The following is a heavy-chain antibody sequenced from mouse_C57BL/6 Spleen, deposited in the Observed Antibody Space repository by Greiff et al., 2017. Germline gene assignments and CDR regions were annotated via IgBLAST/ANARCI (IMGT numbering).Heavy chain of an antibody. V-gene: IGHV1-15*01. Sequence: QVQLKESGAELVRPGASVTLSCKASGYTFIDYEMHWVKQTPVHGLEWIGAIDPETGGTAYNQKFKGKAILTADKSSSTAYMELRSLTSEDSAVYYCTRTPYYAMGYWCQGTSVTVSS. J-gene: IGHJ4*01. CDR1: GYTFIDYE. CDR3: TRTPYYAMGY. CDR2: IDPETGGT.